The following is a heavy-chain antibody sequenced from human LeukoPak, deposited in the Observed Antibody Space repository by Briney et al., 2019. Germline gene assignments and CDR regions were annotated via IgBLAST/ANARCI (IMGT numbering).Heavy chain of an antibody. CDR2: ISSSGSTI. CDR3: AGGPHQVYYDFWSGYWYYFDY. V-gene: IGHV3-48*03. CDR1: GFTFSSYE. J-gene: IGHJ4*02. Sequence: PGGSLRLSCAASGFTFSSYEMNWVRQAPGKGLEWVSYISSSGSTIYYADSVKGRFTISRDNAKNSLYLQMNSLRAEDTAVYYCAGGPHQVYYDFWSGYWYYFDYWGQGTLVTVSS. D-gene: IGHD3-3*01.